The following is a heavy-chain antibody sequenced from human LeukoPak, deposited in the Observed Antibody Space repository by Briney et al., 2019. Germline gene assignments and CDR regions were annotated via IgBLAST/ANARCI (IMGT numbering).Heavy chain of an antibody. CDR3: AKVAITIFGVVLYYFDY. V-gene: IGHV3-23*01. J-gene: IGHJ4*02. D-gene: IGHD3-3*01. Sequence: GGSLRLSCADSGFTFSSYAMSWVRQAPGKGLEWVSAISGSGGSTYYADSVKGRFTISRDNSKNTLYLQMNSLRAEDTAVYYCAKVAITIFGVVLYYFDYWGQGTLVTVSS. CDR2: ISGSGGST. CDR1: GFTFSSYA.